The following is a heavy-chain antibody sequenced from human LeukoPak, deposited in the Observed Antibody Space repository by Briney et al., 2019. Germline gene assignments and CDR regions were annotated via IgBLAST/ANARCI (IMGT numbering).Heavy chain of an antibody. J-gene: IGHJ6*02. CDR1: GGTFSSYA. Sequence: ASVKVSCKASGGTFSSYAISWVRQAPGQGLEWMGIINPSGGSTSYAQKFQGRVTMTRDTSTSTVYMELSSLRSEDTAVYYCASWGLIYYYGMDVWGQGTTVTVSS. CDR2: INPSGGST. V-gene: IGHV1-46*01. CDR3: ASWGLIYYYGMDV. D-gene: IGHD2-8*01.